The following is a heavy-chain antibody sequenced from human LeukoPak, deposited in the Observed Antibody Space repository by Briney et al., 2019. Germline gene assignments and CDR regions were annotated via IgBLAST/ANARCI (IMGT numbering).Heavy chain of an antibody. Sequence: PGGSLRLSCAASGFTFSSYSMNWVRQAPGKGLEWVSSISSSSSYIYYADSVKGRFTISRDNAKKSLYLQMNSLRAEDTAVYYCASMVRGVIDAFDIWGQGTMVTVSS. J-gene: IGHJ3*02. CDR3: ASMVRGVIDAFDI. V-gene: IGHV3-21*01. CDR1: GFTFSSYS. D-gene: IGHD3-10*01. CDR2: ISSSSSYI.